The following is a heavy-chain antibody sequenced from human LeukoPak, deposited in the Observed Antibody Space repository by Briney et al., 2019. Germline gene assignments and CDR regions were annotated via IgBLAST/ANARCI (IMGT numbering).Heavy chain of an antibody. D-gene: IGHD1-1*01. CDR1: GGSFSGYY. J-gene: IGHJ4*02. CDR3: ARAEIKLYNQRRYYFDY. CDR2: INHSGST. Sequence: SETLSLTCAVYGGSFSGYYWSWIRQPPGKGLEWIGEINHSGSTNYNPSPKSRVTISVDTSKNQFSLKLSSVTAADTAVYYCARAEIKLYNQRRYYFDYWGQGTLVTVSS. V-gene: IGHV4-34*01.